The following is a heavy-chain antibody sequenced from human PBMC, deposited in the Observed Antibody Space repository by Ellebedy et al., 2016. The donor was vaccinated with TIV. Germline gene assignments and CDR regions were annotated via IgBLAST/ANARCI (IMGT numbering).Heavy chain of an antibody. D-gene: IGHD5-12*01. V-gene: IGHV1-18*04. CDR3: ARSKWLMGAFDI. CDR1: VYTFSNFG. Sequence: ASVKVSCXASVYTFSNFGITWVRPAPGQGLEWLGCINVYNGVKHYAQKVHERVTMTTEASTATAYMELRSLRSDDTAVYYCARSKWLMGAFDIWGQGTMVTVSS. CDR2: INVYNGVK. J-gene: IGHJ3*02.